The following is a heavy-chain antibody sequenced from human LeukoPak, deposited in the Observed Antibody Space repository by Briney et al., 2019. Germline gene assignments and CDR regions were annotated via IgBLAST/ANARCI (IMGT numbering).Heavy chain of an antibody. Sequence: GSLRLSCAASGFTFSSCGMSWVRHAPGKGLEWVSALSDSGGSTFYADSVKGRFTISRDNAKNSLYLQMNGLRAEDTAVYYCARSIFGVVMKYYYYMDVWGKGTTVTVSS. CDR3: ARSIFGVVMKYYYYMDV. J-gene: IGHJ6*03. CDR2: LSDSGGST. V-gene: IGHV3-23*01. D-gene: IGHD3-3*01. CDR1: GFTFSSCG.